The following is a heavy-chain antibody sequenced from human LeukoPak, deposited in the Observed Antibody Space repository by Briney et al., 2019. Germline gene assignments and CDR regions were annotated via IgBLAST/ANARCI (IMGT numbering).Heavy chain of an antibody. Sequence: HAGGSLRLSCAVSGLSVSSNYMWWVRQAPGKGLEWVSVIFRAGSPNYADSVKGRFTISRDNSQNTLYLQMNSLRAEDTAVYYCARGLPLFFWGQGTLVTVSS. J-gene: IGHJ4*02. CDR2: IFRAGSP. CDR3: ARGLPLFF. V-gene: IGHV3-66*01. CDR1: GLSVSSNY.